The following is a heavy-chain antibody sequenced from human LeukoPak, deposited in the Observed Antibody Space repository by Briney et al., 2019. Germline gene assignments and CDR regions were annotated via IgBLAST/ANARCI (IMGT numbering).Heavy chain of an antibody. CDR3: ARPRLGATYYFDY. CDR1: GYTFTGYY. CDR2: INPNSGGT. Sequence: ASVKVSCKASGYTFTGYYMHWVRQAPGQGLEWMGWINPNSGGTNYAQKFQGRVTMTRDTSISTAYMELSRLRSDDTAVCYCARPRLGATYYFDYWGQGTLVTVSS. J-gene: IGHJ4*02. D-gene: IGHD1-26*01. V-gene: IGHV1-2*02.